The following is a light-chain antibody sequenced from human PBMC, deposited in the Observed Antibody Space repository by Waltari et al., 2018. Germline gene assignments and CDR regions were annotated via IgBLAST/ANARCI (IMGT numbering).Light chain of an antibody. CDR1: QTIGNW. J-gene: IGKJ3*01. CDR2: KAS. V-gene: IGKV1-5*03. Sequence: GDRVTITCRASQTIGNWLAWYQQKPGKAPKLLIYKASSLQSGVPSRFSGSGSGTEFTLTISSLQPDDFATYYCQQYNSYSFTFGPGTTVDIK. CDR3: QQYNSYSFT.